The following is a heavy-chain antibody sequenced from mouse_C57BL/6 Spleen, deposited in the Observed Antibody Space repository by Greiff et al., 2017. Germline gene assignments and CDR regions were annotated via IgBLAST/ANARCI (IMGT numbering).Heavy chain of an antibody. Sequence: EVQVVESGGDLVKPGGSLKLSCAASGFTFSGYGMSWVRQTPDKRLEWVATISSGGSYTYYPDSVKGRFTISRDNAKNTLYLQMSSLKSEDTTMYYCARGFITTEVAPLDYWGQGTTLTVSS. V-gene: IGHV5-6*01. CDR2: ISSGGSYT. CDR1: GFTFSGYG. J-gene: IGHJ2*01. D-gene: IGHD1-1*01. CDR3: ARGFITTEVAPLDY.